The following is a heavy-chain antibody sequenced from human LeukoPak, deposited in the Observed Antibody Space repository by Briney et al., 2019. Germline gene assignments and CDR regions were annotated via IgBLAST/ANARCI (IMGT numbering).Heavy chain of an antibody. J-gene: IGHJ4*02. CDR2: IYHSGST. D-gene: IGHD5-12*01. V-gene: IGHV4-38-2*02. CDR3: ARWSLVADSLDY. CDR1: GFSISNGYY. Sequence: SETLSLTCTVSGFSISNGYYWGWIRQPPGKGLEWIGSIYHSGSTYYNPSLKSRVTISVDTSKNQFSLKLSSVTAADTAVYYCARWSLVADSLDYWGQGTLVTVSS.